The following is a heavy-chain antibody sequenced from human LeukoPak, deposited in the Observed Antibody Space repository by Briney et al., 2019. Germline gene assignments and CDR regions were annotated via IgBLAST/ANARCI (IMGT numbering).Heavy chain of an antibody. D-gene: IGHD2/OR15-2a*01. CDR1: GGSIMSYNHY. J-gene: IGHJ5*02. CDR2: IYNSVSP. Sequence: SETLSLTCSVSGGSIMSYNHYWGWIRQPPGKGLEWIGSIYNSVSPYYNPSLKSRLTISAETSNNQFSVRLTSVTAADTAIYYCVRHVSRSFLGGWFDPWGQGSLVTVSS. V-gene: IGHV4-39*01. CDR3: VRHVSRSFLGGWFDP.